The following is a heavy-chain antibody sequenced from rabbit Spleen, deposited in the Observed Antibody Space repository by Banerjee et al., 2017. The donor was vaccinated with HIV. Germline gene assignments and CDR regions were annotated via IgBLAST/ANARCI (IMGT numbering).Heavy chain of an antibody. V-gene: IGHV1S7*01. CDR1: GFTLSSYY. Sequence: QLEESGGGLVQPGGSLKLSCKASGFTLSSYYMNWVRQAPGKGLEWIGYIDPLFGNTYYASWVNGRFSISRENTRNTVYLKLNSLTAADTATYFCARADYSADGYYSWGPGTLVTVS. D-gene: IGHD1-1*01. J-gene: IGHJ6*01. CDR2: IDPLFGNT. CDR3: ARADYSADGYYS.